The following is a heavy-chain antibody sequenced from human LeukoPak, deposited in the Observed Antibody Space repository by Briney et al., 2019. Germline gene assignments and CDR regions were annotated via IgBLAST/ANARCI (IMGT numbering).Heavy chain of an antibody. CDR2: INPASSGT. CDR3: ALNWVGGLSY. D-gene: IGHD7-27*01. Sequence: ASVTVSCKASGYTFTGSFIHWVRHAPGQGLQWMGWINPASSGTIFAQNFQGRVTMTRDTSINTVYMELTSLTSDDTAVYYCALNWVGGLSYWGQGTLITVSS. CDR1: GYTFTGSF. V-gene: IGHV1-2*02. J-gene: IGHJ4*02.